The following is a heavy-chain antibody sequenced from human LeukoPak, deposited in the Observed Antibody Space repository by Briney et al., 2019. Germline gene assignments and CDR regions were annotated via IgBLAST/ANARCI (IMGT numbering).Heavy chain of an antibody. V-gene: IGHV3-30*02. CDR2: IRYDGSNK. J-gene: IGHJ4*02. CDR3: AREAPWRHAPDY. Sequence: GGSLRLSCAASGFTFSNYGMHWVRQAPGKGLEWVGFIRYDGSNKYYADSVKGRFTISRDNAKNSLYLQMNSLRAEDTAVYYCAREAPWRHAPDYWGQGTLVTVSS. D-gene: IGHD1-1*01. CDR1: GFTFSNYG.